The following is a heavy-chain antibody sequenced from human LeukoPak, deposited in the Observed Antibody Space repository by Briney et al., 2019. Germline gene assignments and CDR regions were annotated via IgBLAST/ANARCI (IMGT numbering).Heavy chain of an antibody. CDR1: GFTFSSYA. CDR3: AKDADIVVVRADYFDY. V-gene: IGHV3-23*01. D-gene: IGHD2-2*01. Sequence: GGSLRLSCAASGFTFSSYAMSWVRQAPGKGLEWVSAISGSGGSTYYADSVKGRFTISRDNSKNTLYLQMNSLRAEDTAVYYCAKDADIVVVRADYFDYWGQGTLVTVSS. CDR2: ISGSGGST. J-gene: IGHJ4*02.